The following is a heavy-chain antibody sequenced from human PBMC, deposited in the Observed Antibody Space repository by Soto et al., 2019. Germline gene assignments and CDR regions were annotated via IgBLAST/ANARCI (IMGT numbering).Heavy chain of an antibody. V-gene: IGHV4-28*01. J-gene: IGHJ4*02. Sequence: QVQLQESGPGLVKPSDTLSLTCAVSGYSISSSNWWGWIRQPPGKGLEWIGYIYYSGSTYYNPSLKRRVTMSVDTSKNQFSLKLSSVTAVDTAVYYCARKGSGSYGYYFDYWGQGTMVTVSS. CDR3: ARKGSGSYGYYFDY. CDR2: IYYSGST. CDR1: GYSISSSNW. D-gene: IGHD1-26*01.